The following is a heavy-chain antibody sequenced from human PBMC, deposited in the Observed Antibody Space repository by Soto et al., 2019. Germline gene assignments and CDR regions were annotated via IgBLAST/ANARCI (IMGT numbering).Heavy chain of an antibody. D-gene: IGHD2-21*01. CDR2: IYYSGST. CDR3: ARGGLVADDYYYGMDV. Sequence: SETLSLTCTVSCGSISSYYWSWIRQPPGKGLEWIGYIYYSGSTNYNPSLKSRVTISVDTSKNQFSLKLSSVTAADTAVYYCARGGLVADDYYYGMDVWGQGTTVTVSS. V-gene: IGHV4-59*01. J-gene: IGHJ6*02. CDR1: CGSISSYY.